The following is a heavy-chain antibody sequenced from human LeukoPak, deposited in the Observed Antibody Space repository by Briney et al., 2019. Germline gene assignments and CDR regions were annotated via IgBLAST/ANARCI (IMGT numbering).Heavy chain of an antibody. Sequence: SETLSLTCTVSGYSISSGYYWGWIRQPPGKGLEWIGSIYHSGSTYYNPSLKSRVTISVDTSKNQFSLKLSSVTAADTAVYYCARNYIYCMDFWGRGTTVTVSS. CDR3: ARNYIYCMDF. J-gene: IGHJ6*02. CDR1: GYSISSGYY. V-gene: IGHV4-38-2*02. CDR2: IYHSGST.